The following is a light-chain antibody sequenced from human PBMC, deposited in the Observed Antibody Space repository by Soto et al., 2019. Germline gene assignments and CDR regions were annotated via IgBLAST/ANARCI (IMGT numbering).Light chain of an antibody. V-gene: IGLV1-40*01. CDR2: GDN. J-gene: IGLJ2*01. CDR1: SSNIGAGYN. Sequence: QSVLTQPPSVSGAPGQRVTISCIGGSSNIGAGYNVHWYQQLPGTAPKLLISGDNNRPSGVPDRFSGSKSGTSASLAITGLQDEDEADYYCQSYDRILSGSRVVFGGGTQLTVL. CDR3: QSYDRILSGSRVV.